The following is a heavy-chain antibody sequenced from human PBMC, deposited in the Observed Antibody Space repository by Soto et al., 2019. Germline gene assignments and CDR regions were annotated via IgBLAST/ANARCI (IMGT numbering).Heavy chain of an antibody. D-gene: IGHD3-3*01. Sequence: QVQLVQSGAEMKRPGASVKVSCKASGYTFSKYDVSWVRQAPGQGLEWLGLISPNSGRASYSEKFQGRVTMSTDTPTTTAYLELRSLRSADTAVYYCVRQYFDFWTDYPDFDYWGQGNLVTVSS. CDR1: GYTFSKYD. V-gene: IGHV1-18*04. CDR2: ISPNSGRA. CDR3: VRQYFDFWTDYPDFDY. J-gene: IGHJ4*02.